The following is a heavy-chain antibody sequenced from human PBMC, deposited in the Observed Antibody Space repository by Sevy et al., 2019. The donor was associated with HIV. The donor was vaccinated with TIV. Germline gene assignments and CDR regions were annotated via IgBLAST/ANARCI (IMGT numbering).Heavy chain of an antibody. V-gene: IGHV4-39*01. J-gene: IGHJ4*02. CDR1: GGSISSSSYY. D-gene: IGHD5-12*01. CDR3: ARQGWAGLEMATTHPFDY. CDR2: IYYSGST. Sequence: TETLSLTCTVSGGSISSSSYYWGWIRQPPGKGVEWIGSIYYSGSTYYNPSLKSRVSISVDTSKNQFSLKLSSVTAADTAVYYCARQGWAGLEMATTHPFDYCGQGTLVTVSS.